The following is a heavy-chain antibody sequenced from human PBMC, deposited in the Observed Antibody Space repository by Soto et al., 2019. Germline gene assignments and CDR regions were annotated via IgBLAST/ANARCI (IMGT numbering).Heavy chain of an antibody. CDR1: GGSFSGYY. J-gene: IGHJ6*02. CDR2: INHSGST. V-gene: IGHV4-34*01. Sequence: WETLSLTCAVYGGSFSGYYWSWIRQPPGKGLEWIGEINHSGSTNYNPSLKSRVTISVDTSKNQFSLKLSSVTAADTAVYYCARDIAARRGYYYYGMDVWGQGTTVTVSS. CDR3: ARDIAARRGYYYYGMDV. D-gene: IGHD6-6*01.